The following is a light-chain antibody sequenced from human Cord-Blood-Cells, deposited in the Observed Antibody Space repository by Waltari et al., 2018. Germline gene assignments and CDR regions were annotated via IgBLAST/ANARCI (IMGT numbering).Light chain of an antibody. V-gene: IGLV2-11*01. CDR2: DVS. CDR3: CSYAGSYAWV. Sequence: QSALTQPRSVSGSPGQSVTISCTGTSSDVGGYNYVSWYQQHPGKAPKLMIYDVSKRPSGVPDRFSGSTAGNTASLTSSGLQAEDEADYYCCSYAGSYAWVFGGGTKLTVL. CDR1: SSDVGGYNY. J-gene: IGLJ3*02.